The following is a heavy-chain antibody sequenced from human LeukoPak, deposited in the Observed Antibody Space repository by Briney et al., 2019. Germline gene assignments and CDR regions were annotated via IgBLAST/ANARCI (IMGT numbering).Heavy chain of an antibody. CDR1: GFIFSSYG. Sequence: GGSLRLSCAASGFIFSSYGMHWVREAPGKGLEWGAVISYDGSNKYYADSVKGRFTISRDNSKNTLYLQMNSLRAEDTAVYYCAKSMIVVVIPLYYYGMDVWGQGTTVTVFS. CDR3: AKSMIVVVIPLYYYGMDV. D-gene: IGHD3-22*01. V-gene: IGHV3-30*18. CDR2: ISYDGSNK. J-gene: IGHJ6*02.